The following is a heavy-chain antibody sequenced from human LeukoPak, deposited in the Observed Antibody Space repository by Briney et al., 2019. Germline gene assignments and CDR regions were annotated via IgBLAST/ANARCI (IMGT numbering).Heavy chain of an antibody. Sequence: GASVKVSFKVSVYTLTQLSMHGVRQAPGKGLEWMGGFDPEDGETIYAQKFQGRVTMTEDTSTDTAYMELSSLRSEDTAVYYCATLFGELIDYWGQGTLVTVSS. J-gene: IGHJ4*02. CDR1: VYTLTQLS. CDR3: ATLFGELIDY. D-gene: IGHD3-10*02. V-gene: IGHV1-24*01. CDR2: FDPEDGET.